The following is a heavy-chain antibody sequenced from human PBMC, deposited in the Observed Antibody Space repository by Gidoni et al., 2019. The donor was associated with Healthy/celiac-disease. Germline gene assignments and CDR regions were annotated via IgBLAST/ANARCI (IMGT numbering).Heavy chain of an antibody. CDR2: INHSGST. J-gene: IGHJ3*02. CDR3: ARGDCSGGSCYSGAFDI. Sequence: NREINHSGSTNYNPSLKSRVTISVDTAKNQFSLKLSSVTAADTAVYYCARGDCSGGSCYSGAFDIWGQGTMVTVSS. D-gene: IGHD2-15*01. V-gene: IGHV4-34*01.